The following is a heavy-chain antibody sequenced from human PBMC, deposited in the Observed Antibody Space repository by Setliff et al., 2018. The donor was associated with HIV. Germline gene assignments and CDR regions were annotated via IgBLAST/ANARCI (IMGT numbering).Heavy chain of an antibody. J-gene: IGHJ4*01. V-gene: IGHV1-46*01. CDR2: INPSGGST. CDR3: ARGRGPSRFDY. CDR1: GYTFTRYY. Sequence: ASVKVSCKASGYTFTRYYIHWVRQAPGQGLEWMGIINPSGGSTTYTQKFQGTGTMTRDTSTSTVYMELSSLRSEDTAVYYCARGRGPSRFDYWGQGTLVTVSS.